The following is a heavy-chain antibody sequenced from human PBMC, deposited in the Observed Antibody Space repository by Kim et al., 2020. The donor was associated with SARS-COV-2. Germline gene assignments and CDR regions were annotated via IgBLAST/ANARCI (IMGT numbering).Heavy chain of an antibody. CDR2: ISSSSSYI. Sequence: GGSLRLSCAASGFTFSSYSMNWVRQAPGKGLEWVSSISSSSSYIYYADSVKGRFTISRENAKNSLYLEMNSLRAEDTAVHYCRSDICFGSCYDYWGQGTL. V-gene: IGHV3-21*01. CDR3: RSDICFGSCYDY. CDR1: GFTFSSYS. D-gene: IGHD2-15*01. J-gene: IGHJ4*02.